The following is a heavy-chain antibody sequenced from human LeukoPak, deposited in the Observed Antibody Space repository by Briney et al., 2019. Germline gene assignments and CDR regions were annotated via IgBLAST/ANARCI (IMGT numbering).Heavy chain of an antibody. CDR2: ISSSSSYT. Sequence: GGSLRLSCVASGFTFSDYYTSWIRQAPGKGLEWVSYISSSSSYTNYADSVKGRFTISRDNAKNSLYLQMNSLRAEDTAVYYCARVVEMATIHFLTLRHYNWFDPWGQGTLVTVSS. J-gene: IGHJ5*02. D-gene: IGHD5-24*01. CDR3: ARVVEMATIHFLTLRHYNWFDP. CDR1: GFTFSDYY. V-gene: IGHV3-11*05.